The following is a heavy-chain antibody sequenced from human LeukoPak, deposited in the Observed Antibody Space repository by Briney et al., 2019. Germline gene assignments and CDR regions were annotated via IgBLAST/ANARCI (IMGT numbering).Heavy chain of an antibody. Sequence: GGSLRLSCAASGFTFDDYAMHWVWQARGKALEWVSGISWNSGSIGYADSVKGRFTISRDNAKNSLYLQMNSLRAEDTALYYCAKDIATGNRLYYFDYWGQGTLVTVSS. CDR3: AKDIATGNRLYYFDY. CDR2: ISWNSGSI. V-gene: IGHV3-9*01. D-gene: IGHD1-14*01. CDR1: GFTFDDYA. J-gene: IGHJ4*02.